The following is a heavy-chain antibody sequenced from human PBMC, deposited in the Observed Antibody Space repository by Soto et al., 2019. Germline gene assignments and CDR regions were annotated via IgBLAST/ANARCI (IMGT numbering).Heavy chain of an antibody. Sequence: SETLSLTCAVYGGSLSGYYWSWIRQPPGKGLEWIGEINHSGSTNYIPSLKSRVTISVDTSKNQFSLRLSSVPAADTAVYYCGRCRRGYSYGLPNYCDYWGQGTLITVSS. J-gene: IGHJ4*02. D-gene: IGHD5-18*01. V-gene: IGHV4-34*01. CDR3: GRCRRGYSYGLPNYCDY. CDR1: GGSLSGYY. CDR2: INHSGST.